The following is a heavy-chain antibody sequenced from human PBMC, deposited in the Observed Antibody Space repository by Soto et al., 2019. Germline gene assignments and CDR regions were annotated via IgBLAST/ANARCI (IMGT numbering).Heavy chain of an antibody. J-gene: IGHJ6*02. CDR2: ISAYDGNT. CDR3: ARGGYYDSSGSRNYYYYGMNV. V-gene: IGHV1-18*01. Sequence: QAQLVQSGAEVKRPGASVKVSCRASGYRFTSYGINWVRQAPGQGLEWLGWISAYDGNTNYAQILQGRVSMTTDTSANTAYMELRSHRADDTAMYYCARGGYYDSSGSRNYYYYGMNVWGQGTTVTVSS. CDR1: GYRFTSYG. D-gene: IGHD3-22*01.